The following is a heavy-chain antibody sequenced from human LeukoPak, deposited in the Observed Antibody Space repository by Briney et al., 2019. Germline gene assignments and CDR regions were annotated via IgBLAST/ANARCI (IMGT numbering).Heavy chain of an antibody. J-gene: IGHJ4*02. D-gene: IGHD5-18*01. Sequence: GRSLRLSCAASGFTFSSYAMHWVRQAPGKGLEWVAVISYDGSNKYYADSVKGRFTISRDNSKNTLYLQMNSLRAEDTAVYYCARERVTWIQLWLLADWGQGTLVTVSS. V-gene: IGHV3-30*04. CDR1: GFTFSSYA. CDR2: ISYDGSNK. CDR3: ARERVTWIQLWLLAD.